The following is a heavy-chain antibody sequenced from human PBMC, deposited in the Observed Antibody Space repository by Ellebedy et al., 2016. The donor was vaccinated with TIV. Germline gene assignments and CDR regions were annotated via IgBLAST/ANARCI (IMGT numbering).Heavy chain of an antibody. CDR1: GGSISSSSYY. D-gene: IGHD5-24*01. V-gene: IGHV4-39*02. CDR2: IYYSGST. Sequence: MPGGSLRLSCTVSGGSISSSSYYWGWIRQPPGKGLEWIGSIYYSGSTYYNPSLKSRVTISVDTSKNQFSLKLSSVTAADTAVYYCAREMATIHLIDYWGQGALVTVSS. CDR3: AREMATIHLIDY. J-gene: IGHJ4*02.